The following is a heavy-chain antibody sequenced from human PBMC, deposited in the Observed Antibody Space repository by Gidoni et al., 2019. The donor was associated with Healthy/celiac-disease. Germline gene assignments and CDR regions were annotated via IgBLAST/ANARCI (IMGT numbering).Heavy chain of an antibody. V-gene: IGHV4-31*03. CDR2: IYYSGST. Sequence: QVQLQESGPGLVKPSQTLSLACTVSGGSISSGGYYWSWIRQHPGKGLEWIGYIYYSGSTYYTPSLKSRFTISVDTSKNQFSLKLSSVTAADTAVYYCAREMITFGGVIGPFDYWGQGTLVTVSS. D-gene: IGHD3-16*02. CDR1: GGSISSGGYY. CDR3: AREMITFGGVIGPFDY. J-gene: IGHJ4*02.